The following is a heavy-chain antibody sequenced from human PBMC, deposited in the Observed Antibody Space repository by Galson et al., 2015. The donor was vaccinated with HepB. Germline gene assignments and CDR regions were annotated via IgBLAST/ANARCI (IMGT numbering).Heavy chain of an antibody. D-gene: IGHD3-22*01. CDR3: ARIYDSSGYYLDY. CDR1: GFTFSSYA. J-gene: IGHJ4*02. CDR2: ISGSGGST. V-gene: IGHV3-23*01. Sequence: SLRLSCAASGFTFSSYAMSWVRQAPGKGLEWVSAISGSGGSTYYADSVKGRFTISRDNSKNTLYLQMNSLRAEDTAVYYCARIYDSSGYYLDYWGQGTLVTVSS.